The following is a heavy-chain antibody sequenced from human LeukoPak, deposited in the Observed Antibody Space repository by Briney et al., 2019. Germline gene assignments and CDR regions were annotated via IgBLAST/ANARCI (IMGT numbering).Heavy chain of an antibody. Sequence: GRSLRLSCAASGFTFSSYGMHWVRQAPGKGLEWVAVISYDGSNKYYADSVKGRFTISRDNSKNTLYLQMNSLRGEDTAVYYCARGQLDIVVVTAPYYFDYWGQGTLVTVSS. CDR2: ISYDGSNK. CDR1: GFTFSSYG. J-gene: IGHJ4*02. CDR3: ARGQLDIVVVTAPYYFDY. D-gene: IGHD2-21*02. V-gene: IGHV3-30*03.